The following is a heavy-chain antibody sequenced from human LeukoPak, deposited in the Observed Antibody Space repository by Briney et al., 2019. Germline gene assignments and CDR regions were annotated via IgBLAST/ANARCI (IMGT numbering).Heavy chain of an antibody. D-gene: IGHD3-3*01. CDR3: ARTATYYDFWSGYYVFRELGY. Sequence: SETLSLTCAVHGGSFSGYYWSWIRQPPGKGLEWIGEINHSGSTNYNPSLKSRVTISVDTSKNQFSLKLSSVTAADTAVYYCARTATYYDFWSGYYVFRELGYWGQGTLVTVSS. CDR1: GGSFSGYY. J-gene: IGHJ4*02. V-gene: IGHV4-34*01. CDR2: INHSGST.